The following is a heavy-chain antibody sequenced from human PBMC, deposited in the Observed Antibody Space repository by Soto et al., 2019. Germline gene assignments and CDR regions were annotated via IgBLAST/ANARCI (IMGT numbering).Heavy chain of an antibody. D-gene: IGHD2-21*02. CDR2: IKSKTDGGTT. J-gene: IGHJ6*02. CDR1: GFTFSNAW. Sequence: GGSLRLSCAASGFTFSNAWMSWVRQAPGKGLEWVGRIKSKTDGGTTDYAAPVKGRFTISRDDSKKTLYLQMNSLKTEDTAVYYCTTGVTSRGMDVWGQGTTVTVSS. CDR3: TTGVTSRGMDV. V-gene: IGHV3-15*01.